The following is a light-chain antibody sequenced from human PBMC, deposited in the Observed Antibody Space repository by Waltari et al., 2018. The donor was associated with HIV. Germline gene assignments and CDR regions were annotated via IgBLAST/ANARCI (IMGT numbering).Light chain of an antibody. CDR3: QAWDSSTAV. V-gene: IGLV3-1*01. CDR1: KLGDKY. Sequence: SYELTQPPSVSVSPGQTASITCSGDKLGDKYACWYQQKSGQSPVLVIYRDTQRPSGIPERFSGSNSGNTATLTISGTQTMDEADYYCQAWDSSTAVFGGGTKLTVL. J-gene: IGLJ2*01. CDR2: RDT.